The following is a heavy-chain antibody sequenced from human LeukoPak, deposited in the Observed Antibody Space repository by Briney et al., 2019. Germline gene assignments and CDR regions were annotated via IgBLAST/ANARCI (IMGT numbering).Heavy chain of an antibody. J-gene: IGHJ4*02. CDR3: ARLRYDSSGYDY. CDR2: IDPSDSYT. Sequence: GESLKISCKGSGYSFTNYWISWVRQMPGKVLEWMGRIDPSDSYTKYSPSFQGHVTISVDKSISAAYLEWSSRKAADSDMYCCARLRYDSSGYDYWGQGTLVTVSS. D-gene: IGHD3-22*01. CDR1: GYSFTNYW. V-gene: IGHV5-10-1*01.